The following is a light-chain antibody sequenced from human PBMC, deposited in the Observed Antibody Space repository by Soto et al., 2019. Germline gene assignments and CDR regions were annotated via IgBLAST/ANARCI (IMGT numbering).Light chain of an antibody. J-gene: IGKJ4*01. Sequence: DIQMTQSPSSLSASVGDRVTITCRASQGISDYLAWYQQKPGKVPKLLIRAASTLQLGVPSRFSGSGSGTDFTLTISSPQAEDVATYYCQKYNSDSLTFGGGTKVEIK. V-gene: IGKV1-27*01. CDR2: AAS. CDR3: QKYNSDSLT. CDR1: QGISDY.